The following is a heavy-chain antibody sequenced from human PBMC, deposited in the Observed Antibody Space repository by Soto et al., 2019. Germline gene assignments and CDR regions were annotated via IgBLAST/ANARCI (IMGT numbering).Heavy chain of an antibody. J-gene: IGHJ6*04. Sequence: SDTLSLTCIVSGDSISSGSYYWGWIRQPPGKGLEWIGSIYYTGSTNYNPSLKSRVNISADTSKNQFSLRLSSVTAADTAVYYCARRVDFGNGYYTAPLDVWGKGTTVTVSS. CDR1: GDSISSGSYY. V-gene: IGHV4-39*01. CDR3: ARRVDFGNGYYTAPLDV. CDR2: IYYTGST. D-gene: IGHD3-22*01.